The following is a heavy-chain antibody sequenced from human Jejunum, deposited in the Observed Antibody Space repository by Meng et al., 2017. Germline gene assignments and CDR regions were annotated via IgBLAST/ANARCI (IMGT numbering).Heavy chain of an antibody. D-gene: IGHD4-23*01. Sequence: ESLKTSCAASGFTLSSYAMTRVRQAPGKGLEWGSTIYDSDGRKYYADSVKGRFTISRDNSQNTLYLQMHSMRAEDSAVSYCASGSVMTTVVSGDLDPWGQGTLVTVSS. CDR3: ASGSVMTTVVSGDLDP. V-gene: IGHV3-23*01. CDR1: GFTLSSYA. CDR2: IYDSDGRK. J-gene: IGHJ5*02.